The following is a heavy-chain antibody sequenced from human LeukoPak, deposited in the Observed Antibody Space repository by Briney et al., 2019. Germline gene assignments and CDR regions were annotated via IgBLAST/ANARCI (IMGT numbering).Heavy chain of an antibody. CDR2: INPSGGST. V-gene: IGHV1-46*01. J-gene: IGHJ4*02. CDR3: ARAPSGYYTHDY. Sequence: ASVKVSCKASGYTFTSYHMYWVRQAPGQGLEWMGMINPSGGSTNYAQNFQGGVSMTRDTSTSTVYMELSSLRSEDTAVYYCARAPSGYYTHDYWGQGTLVTVSS. D-gene: IGHD3-3*01. CDR1: GYTFTSYH.